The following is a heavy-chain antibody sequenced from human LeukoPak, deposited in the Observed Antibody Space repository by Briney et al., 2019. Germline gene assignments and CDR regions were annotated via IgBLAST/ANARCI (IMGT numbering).Heavy chain of an antibody. CDR3: ARPMVGGVIHAFDI. J-gene: IGHJ3*02. CDR2: INPNSGGR. D-gene: IGHD3-10*01. V-gene: IGHV1-2*02. Sequence: PRASVKVSCKASGYTLIDYYMHWVRQAPGQGLEWLGCINPNSGGRNYAQKFQGRVTMTRDTSISTAYMELSRLRSDDTAVYYCARPMVGGVIHAFDIWGQGTMVTVSS. CDR1: GYTLIDYY.